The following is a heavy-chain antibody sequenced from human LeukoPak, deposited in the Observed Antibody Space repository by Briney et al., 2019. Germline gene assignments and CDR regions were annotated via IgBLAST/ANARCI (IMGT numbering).Heavy chain of an antibody. D-gene: IGHD3/OR15-3a*01. CDR2: IYYSGNT. CDR3: ARQTGSGLFILP. Sequence: PSETLSLTCTVSGVSISSSNSYWGWIRQPPGKGLEWIGSIYYSGNTYYNASLKSQVSISIDTSKNQFSLKLTSVSAADTAVYYCARQTGSGLFILPGGQGTLVTVSS. CDR1: GVSISSSNSY. V-gene: IGHV4-39*01. J-gene: IGHJ4*02.